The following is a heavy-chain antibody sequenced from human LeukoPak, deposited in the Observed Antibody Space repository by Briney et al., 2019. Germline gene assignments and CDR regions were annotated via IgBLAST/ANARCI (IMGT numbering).Heavy chain of an antibody. CDR1: GGSISSSSYY. V-gene: IGHV4-39*07. J-gene: IGHJ4*02. CDR3: ARRQDQVSSWSGYPFDY. Sequence: PSETLSLTCTVSGGSISSSSYYWGWIRQPPGKGLEWIGSIYHSGSTYYNPSLKSRVTISVDTSKNQFSLKLSSVSAADTAVYYCARRQDQVSSWSGYPFDYWGQGNLVTVSS. CDR2: IYHSGST. D-gene: IGHD3-3*01.